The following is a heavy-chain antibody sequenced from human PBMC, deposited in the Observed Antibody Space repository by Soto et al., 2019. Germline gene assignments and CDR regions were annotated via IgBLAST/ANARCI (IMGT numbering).Heavy chain of an antibody. V-gene: IGHV3-20*04. Sequence: GGSLRLSCAASGFTFDDYGMSWGRQAPGKGLELVSCINWNGGSTGYSDSVKGRLTISRDNDKNSLYLKMNSLRDEDTALYYCVRVRSSSSWYTYSLDDWGQGTLGTVS. D-gene: IGHD6-13*01. CDR2: INWNGGST. CDR3: VRVRSSSSWYTYSLDD. CDR1: GFTFDDYG. J-gene: IGHJ4*02.